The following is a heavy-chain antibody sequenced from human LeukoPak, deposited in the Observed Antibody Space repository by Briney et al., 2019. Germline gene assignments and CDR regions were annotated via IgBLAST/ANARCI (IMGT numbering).Heavy chain of an antibody. Sequence: GAYMQISCKGSGYSFTSYWIGWVRQMPGKGLEWMGIIYPGDSDTRYSPSFQGQVTISADKSISTAYLQWSSLKASDTAMYYCARQIPYGSGSFDYWGQGTLVTVSS. CDR1: GYSFTSYW. CDR2: IYPGDSDT. D-gene: IGHD3-10*01. CDR3: ARQIPYGSGSFDY. J-gene: IGHJ4*02. V-gene: IGHV5-51*01.